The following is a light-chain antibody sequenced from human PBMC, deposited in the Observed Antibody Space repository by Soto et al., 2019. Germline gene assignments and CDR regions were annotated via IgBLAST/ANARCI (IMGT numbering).Light chain of an antibody. CDR1: SSDVGGYKY. J-gene: IGLJ1*01. CDR2: DVT. V-gene: IGLV2-14*01. CDR3: SSYTSFKTLV. Sequence: QSALTQPASVSESPGQSITISCTGSSSDVGGYKYASWYQQHPGKAPKLLIYDVTNRPSGVSNRFSGSKSGYTASLTISGLQSEDEADYYCSSYTSFKTLVFGTGTKLTVL.